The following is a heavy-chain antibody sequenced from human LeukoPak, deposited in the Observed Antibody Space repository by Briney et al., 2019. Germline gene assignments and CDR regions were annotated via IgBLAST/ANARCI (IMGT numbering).Heavy chain of an antibody. V-gene: IGHV3-21*01. CDR1: GFTFSSYC. J-gene: IGHJ4*02. CDR2: ISSSSSYI. D-gene: IGHD1-26*01. Sequence: GGSLRLSCAASGFTFSSYCMDWVRQTPGKGLEWVPSISSSSSYIYYADSVKGRFTISRDNAKNSLYLQMNSLRAGDTGVYYCARDLMGWDLHYFDYWGQGTLVTVSS. CDR3: ARDLMGWDLHYFDY.